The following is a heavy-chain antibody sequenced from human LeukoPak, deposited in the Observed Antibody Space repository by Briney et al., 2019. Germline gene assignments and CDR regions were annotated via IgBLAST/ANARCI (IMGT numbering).Heavy chain of an antibody. Sequence: ASVKVSCKASGYTFTSYGISWVRQAPGQGLEWMGWISAYNGNTNYAQKLQGRVTMTTDTSTSTAYMELSRLRSDNTAVYYCARDRCINGVCYRENDYWGQGTLVTVSS. D-gene: IGHD2-8*01. V-gene: IGHV1-18*01. CDR3: ARDRCINGVCYRENDY. CDR1: GYTFTSYG. CDR2: ISAYNGNT. J-gene: IGHJ4*02.